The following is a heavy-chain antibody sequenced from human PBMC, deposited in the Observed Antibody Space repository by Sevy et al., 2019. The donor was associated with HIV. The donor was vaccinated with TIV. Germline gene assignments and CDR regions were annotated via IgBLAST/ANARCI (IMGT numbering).Heavy chain of an antibody. CDR2: ISSSGNTI. CDR3: ARDGPSHDCSGGSCYSLGYYYGMDV. CDR1: GFTFSDYY. V-gene: IGHV3-11*01. D-gene: IGHD2-15*01. Sequence: GGSLRLSCAASGFTFSDYYMSWIRQAPGKGLEWISYISSSGNTIYYADSVKGRFIISRDNAKKTLYLQMNSLRAEDTAVYYCARDGPSHDCSGGSCYSLGYYYGMDVWGQGTTVTVSS. J-gene: IGHJ6*02.